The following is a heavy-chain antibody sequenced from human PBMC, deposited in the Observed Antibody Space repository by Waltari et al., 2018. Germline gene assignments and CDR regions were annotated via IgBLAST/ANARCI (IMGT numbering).Heavy chain of an antibody. CDR3: ARGSRDYYYMAV. CDR2: IYHSGTT. Sequence: QVQLQESGPGLVKPSETLSLTCTVSGYSISSGYYWGWIRQPPGKGLEWIGSIYHSGTTYYNPSIKSRVTLSIDTSKNQLSLKLSSVTRANTSVYYCARGSRDYYYMAVWAKGTTVTVSS. CDR1: GYSISSGYY. V-gene: IGHV4-38-2*02. J-gene: IGHJ6*03. D-gene: IGHD6-6*01.